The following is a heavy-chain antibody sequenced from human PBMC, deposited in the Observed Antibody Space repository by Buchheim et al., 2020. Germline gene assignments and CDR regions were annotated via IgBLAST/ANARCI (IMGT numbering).Heavy chain of an antibody. CDR2: IWYDGSNK. D-gene: IGHD3-3*01. V-gene: IGHV3-33*01. Sequence: QVQLVESGGGVVQPGRSLRLSCAASGFTFSSYGMHWVRQAPGKGLEWVAVIWYDGSNKYYADSVKGRFTISRDNSKNTLYLQMNSLRAEDTAVYYCARDLLPPTSIFGVYYYYGMDVWGQGTT. CDR1: GFTFSSYG. CDR3: ARDLLPPTSIFGVYYYYGMDV. J-gene: IGHJ6*02.